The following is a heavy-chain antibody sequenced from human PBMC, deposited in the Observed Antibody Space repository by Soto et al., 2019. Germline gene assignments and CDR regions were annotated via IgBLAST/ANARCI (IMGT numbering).Heavy chain of an antibody. J-gene: IGHJ4*02. CDR3: ARLESVTRSLGYFDY. CDR2: IYYSGST. Sequence: SETLSLTCTVSGGSIRRSDYYWSWVRQLPGRGLEWIAYIYYSGSTFYNPSLMSRLAISVDTSRNQFSLSLTSVTAADTAVYYCARLESVTRSLGYFDYWGQGIRVTISS. CDR1: GGSIRRSDYY. D-gene: IGHD7-27*01. V-gene: IGHV4-31*03.